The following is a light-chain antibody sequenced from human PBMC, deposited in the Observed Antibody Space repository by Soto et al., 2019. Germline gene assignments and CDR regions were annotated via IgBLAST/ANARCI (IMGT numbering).Light chain of an antibody. CDR2: KAS. Sequence: DIQMTQSPSTLSASVGDRVTITCLASQSISSWLAWYQQKPGKAPKLLIYKASSLESGVPSRFSGSGSGTEFTLTISSLQPDDFATYYCQQYNSYSVTFGPGTKVDI. V-gene: IGKV1-5*03. CDR3: QQYNSYSVT. CDR1: QSISSW. J-gene: IGKJ3*01.